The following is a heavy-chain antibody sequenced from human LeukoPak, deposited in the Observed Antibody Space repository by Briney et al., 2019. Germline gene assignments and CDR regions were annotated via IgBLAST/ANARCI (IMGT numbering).Heavy chain of an antibody. D-gene: IGHD5-18*01. V-gene: IGHV1-2*02. CDR2: INANSGGR. Sequence: GASVKVSCKASGYSFTGYYVHWVRQAPGQGLEWVGWINANSGGRNYAQKFQGRVTMTTDPSTSTSYMELKSLTSDDTAVYYCARVDGFSYGRPFDYWGQGSLVTVSS. CDR3: ARVDGFSYGRPFDY. CDR1: GYSFTGYY. J-gene: IGHJ4*02.